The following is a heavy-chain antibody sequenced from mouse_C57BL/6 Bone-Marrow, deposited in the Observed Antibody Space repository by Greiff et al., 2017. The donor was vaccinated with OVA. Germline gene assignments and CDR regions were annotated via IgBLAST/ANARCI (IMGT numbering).Heavy chain of an antibody. CDR3: TTGGDWYFDV. CDR1: GFNIKDDY. V-gene: IGHV14-4*01. J-gene: IGHJ1*03. CDR2: LDPENGDT. Sequence: VQLQQSGAELVRPGASVKLSCTASGFNIKDDYMHWVKQRPEQGLEWIGWLDPENGDTAYASKFQGKATITADTSSNTAYLQLSSLTSEDTAVDYCTTGGDWYFDVWGTGTTVTVSS.